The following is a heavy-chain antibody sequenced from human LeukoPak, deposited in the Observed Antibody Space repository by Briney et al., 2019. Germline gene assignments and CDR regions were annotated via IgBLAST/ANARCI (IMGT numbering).Heavy chain of an antibody. CDR3: ARRGPDYWYFDL. Sequence: PSQTLSLTCTVSGGSISSGGYYWSWIRQHPGKGLEWIGYIYYSGSTYYNPSLKSRVTISVDTSKNQFSLKLSSVTAADTAVYYCARRGPDYWYFDLWGRGTLVTVSS. J-gene: IGHJ2*01. CDR2: IYYSGST. D-gene: IGHD3-10*01. CDR1: GGSISSGGYY. V-gene: IGHV4-31*03.